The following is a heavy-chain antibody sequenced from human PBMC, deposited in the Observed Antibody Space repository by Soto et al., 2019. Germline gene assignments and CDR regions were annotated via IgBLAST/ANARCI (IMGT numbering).Heavy chain of an antibody. CDR1: GGSISSGGYY. D-gene: IGHD3-3*01. J-gene: IGHJ5*02. Sequence: QVQLQESGPGLVKPSQTLSLTCTVSGGSISSGGYYWSWIRQHPGKGLEWIGYIYYSGSTYYNPSLKSRVTISVDTSKNQFSLKLSSVTAADTAVYYCARGHRISTIFGVATSYNNWFDPWGQGTLVTVSS. CDR3: ARGHRISTIFGVATSYNNWFDP. V-gene: IGHV4-31*03. CDR2: IYYSGST.